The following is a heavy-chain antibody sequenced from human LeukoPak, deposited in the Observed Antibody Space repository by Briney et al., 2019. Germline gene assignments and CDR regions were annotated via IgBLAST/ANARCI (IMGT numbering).Heavy chain of an antibody. V-gene: IGHV4-39*07. J-gene: IGHJ4*02. CDR1: GGSISSSSYY. Sequence: SETLSLTCTVSGGSISSSSYYWGWIRQPPGKGLEWIGSIYYSGSTNYNPSLKSRVTISVDTSKNQFSLKLSSVTAADTAVYYCARAPPFDYWGQGTLVTVSS. CDR3: ARAPPFDY. CDR2: IYYSGST.